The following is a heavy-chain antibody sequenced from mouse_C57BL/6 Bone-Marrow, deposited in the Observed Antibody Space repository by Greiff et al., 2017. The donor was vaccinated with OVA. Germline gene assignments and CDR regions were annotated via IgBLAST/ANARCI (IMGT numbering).Heavy chain of an antibody. V-gene: IGHV1-75*01. D-gene: IGHD1-1*01. CDR2: IFPGSGST. J-gene: IGHJ3*01. CDR3: ASPDYYGSRTEFAY. Sequence: QVQLQQSGPELVKPGASVKISCKASGYTFTDYYINWVKQRPGQGLEWIGWIFPGSGSTYYNEKFKGKATLTVDKSSSTAYMLLSSLTSEDSAVYFCASPDYYGSRTEFAYWGQGTLVTVSA. CDR1: GYTFTDYY.